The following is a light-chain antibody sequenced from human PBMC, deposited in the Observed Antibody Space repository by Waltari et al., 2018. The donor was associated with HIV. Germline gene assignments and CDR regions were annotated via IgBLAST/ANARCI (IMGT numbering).Light chain of an antibody. CDR2: GTS. J-gene: IGKJ2*01. Sequence: EIVLTQSPATLSLSPGEKATLSCRASQSVTSGYLAWYQQKPGQAPRLLIYGTSKRATGIPDRFTGSGSGTDFSLTINKLEPEDFEVYWCQQYGSSPYTFGRGTILEI. CDR1: QSVTSGY. V-gene: IGKV3-20*01. CDR3: QQYGSSPYT.